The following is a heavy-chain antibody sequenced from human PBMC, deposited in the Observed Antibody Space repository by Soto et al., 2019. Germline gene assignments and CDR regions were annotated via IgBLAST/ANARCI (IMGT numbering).Heavy chain of an antibody. J-gene: IGHJ6*02. CDR1: GLTFGSNW. CDR2: ITQDGSEK. Sequence: EVRLVESGGGLVQPGGSLPLPWEASGLTFGSNWLTWVPQPQGKGLEWVAKITQDGSEKYYMDSMKGRFTISRDNAKNSLLLQLNSLRAEDTAVYYCARDRGRPDLRDTHYYDSSDLDYGMDVWGQGTTVTVSS. CDR3: ARDRGRPDLRDTHYYDSSDLDYGMDV. D-gene: IGHD3-22*01. V-gene: IGHV3-7*01.